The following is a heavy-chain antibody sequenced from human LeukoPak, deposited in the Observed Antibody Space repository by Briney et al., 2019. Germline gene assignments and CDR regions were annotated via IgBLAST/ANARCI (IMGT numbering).Heavy chain of an antibody. Sequence: SETLSLTCTVSGGSISSYYWSWIRQPPGKGLEWIGNIYYSGSTNYNPSLKSRVTISVDTSKNQFSLKLSSVTAADTVVYYCARDSYGGTGYYYYYMDVWGKGTTVTISS. V-gene: IGHV4-59*01. D-gene: IGHD4-23*01. J-gene: IGHJ6*03. CDR3: ARDSYGGTGYYYYYMDV. CDR1: GGSISSYY. CDR2: IYYSGST.